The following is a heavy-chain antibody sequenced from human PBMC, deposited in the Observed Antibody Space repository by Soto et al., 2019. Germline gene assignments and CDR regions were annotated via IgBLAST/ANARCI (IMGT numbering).Heavy chain of an antibody. D-gene: IGHD6-19*01. V-gene: IGHV3-23*01. CDR1: GFTFSSYA. Sequence: EVQLLESGGGLVQPGGSLRLSCAASGFTFSSYAMNWVRQAPGKGLEWVSVISGSGGSTYYADSVKGRFTISRDNSKHTLYLQMNSLRAEDTAVYYCARRSSGWYFDYWGQGTLVTGSS. J-gene: IGHJ4*02. CDR2: ISGSGGST. CDR3: ARRSSGWYFDY.